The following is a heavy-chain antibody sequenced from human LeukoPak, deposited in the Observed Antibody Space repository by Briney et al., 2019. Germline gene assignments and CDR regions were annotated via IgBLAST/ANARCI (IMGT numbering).Heavy chain of an antibody. Sequence: SETLSLTCTVSGGSISSYYWSWIRQPPGKGLEWIGYIYYSGSTNYNPSLKSRVTISVDTSKNQFSLKLSSVTAADTAVYYCARDGPYSSGWYGGFGYWGQGTLVTVSS. V-gene: IGHV4-59*01. CDR3: ARDGPYSSGWYGGFGY. J-gene: IGHJ4*02. D-gene: IGHD6-19*01. CDR1: GGSISSYY. CDR2: IYYSGST.